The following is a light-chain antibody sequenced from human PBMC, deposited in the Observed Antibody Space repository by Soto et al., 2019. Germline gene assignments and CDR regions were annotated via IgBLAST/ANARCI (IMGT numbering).Light chain of an antibody. J-gene: IGKJ1*01. CDR3: QQYGSLSWT. CDR2: GAS. Sequence: EIVLTQSPGTLSLSPGERATLSCRASQNVDSNYLAWYQQKPGQAPRIIIFGASGRATGIPDRFSGRGSGTDFTLTISRLEPEDFAVYYCQQYGSLSWTFGQGTKVDIK. CDR1: QNVDSNY. V-gene: IGKV3-20*01.